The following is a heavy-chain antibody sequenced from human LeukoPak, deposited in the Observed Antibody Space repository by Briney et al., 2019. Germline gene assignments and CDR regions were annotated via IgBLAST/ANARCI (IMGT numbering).Heavy chain of an antibody. Sequence: SETLSLTCAVYGGSFSGYYWSWIRQPPGKGLEWIGEINHSGSTYYNPSLKSRVTISVDTSKNQFSLKLSSVTAADTSVYYCARHGEYQLLFTYFDYWGQGTLVTVSS. CDR1: GGSFSGYY. J-gene: IGHJ4*02. D-gene: IGHD2-2*01. CDR3: ARHGEYQLLFTYFDY. CDR2: INHSGST. V-gene: IGHV4-34*01.